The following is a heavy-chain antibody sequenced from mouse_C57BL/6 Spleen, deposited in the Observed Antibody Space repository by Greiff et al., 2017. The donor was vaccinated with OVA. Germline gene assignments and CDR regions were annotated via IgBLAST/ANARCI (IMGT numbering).Heavy chain of an antibody. V-gene: IGHV1-52*01. D-gene: IGHD2-4*01. CDR3: ARGNYDSRDWYFDV. J-gene: IGHJ1*03. Sequence: VQLQQPGAELVRPGSSVKLSCKASGYTFTSYWMHWVKQRPIQGLEWIGNIDPSDSETHYNQKFKDKATLTVDKSSSTAYMQLSSLTSEDSAVYYCARGNYDSRDWYFDVWGTGTTVTVSS. CDR2: IDPSDSET. CDR1: GYTFTSYW.